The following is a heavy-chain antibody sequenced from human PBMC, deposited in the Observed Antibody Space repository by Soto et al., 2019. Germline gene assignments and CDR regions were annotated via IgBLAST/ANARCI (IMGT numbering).Heavy chain of an antibody. CDR1: GFTFRNFV. D-gene: IGHD6-6*01. V-gene: IGHV3-30*03. CDR2: ISYAGNNI. CDR3: ASSSSSDNYYYYGMDV. Sequence: GGSLRLSCAASGFTFRNFVMHWVRQAPGKGLEWVAVISYAGNNIYYADSVKGRFTISRDNSGNTLYLEMSSLRASDTAMYYCASSSSSDNYYYYGMDVWGQGTTVTVSS. J-gene: IGHJ6*02.